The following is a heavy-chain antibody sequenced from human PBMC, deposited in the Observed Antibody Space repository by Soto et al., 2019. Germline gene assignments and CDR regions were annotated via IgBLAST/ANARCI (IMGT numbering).Heavy chain of an antibody. V-gene: IGHV3-30-3*01. CDR1: GFTFSSYA. D-gene: IGHD6-6*01. Sequence: VQLVESGGGVVQPGRSLRLSCAASGFTFSSYAMHWVRQAPGKGLEWVAVISYDGSNKYYADSVKGRFTISRDNSKNTLYLQMNSLRAQDTAVYYCARGFYSSSSAVGYWGQGTLVTVSS. CDR2: ISYDGSNK. J-gene: IGHJ4*02. CDR3: ARGFYSSSSAVGY.